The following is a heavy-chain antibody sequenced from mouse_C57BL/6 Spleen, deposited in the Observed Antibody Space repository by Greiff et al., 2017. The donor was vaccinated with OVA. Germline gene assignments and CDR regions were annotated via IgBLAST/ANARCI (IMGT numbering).Heavy chain of an antibody. Sequence: VQLQQPGAELVKPGASVKLSCKASGYTLTSYWMQWVKQRPGQGLEWIGEIDPSDNYTNYNQKFKGKATLTVDTSSSTAYMQLSSLTSEDSAVYYCARRGDMDYWGQGTSVTVSS. J-gene: IGHJ4*01. CDR3: ARRGDMDY. CDR2: IDPSDNYT. CDR1: GYTLTSYW. V-gene: IGHV1-50*01.